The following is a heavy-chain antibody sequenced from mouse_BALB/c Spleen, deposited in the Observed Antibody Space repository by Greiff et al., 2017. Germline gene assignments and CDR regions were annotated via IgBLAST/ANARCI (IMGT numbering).Heavy chain of an antibody. CDR2: ISYSGST. CDR3: ARLRLRDWYFDV. Sequence: DVMLVESGPSLVKPSQTLSLTCSVTGDSITSGYWNWIRKFPGNKLEYMGYISYSGSTYYNPSLKSRISITRDTSKNQYYLQLNSVTTEDTATYYCARLRLRDWYFDVWGAGTTVTVSS. CDR1: GDSITSGY. J-gene: IGHJ1*01. V-gene: IGHV3-8*02. D-gene: IGHD1-2*01.